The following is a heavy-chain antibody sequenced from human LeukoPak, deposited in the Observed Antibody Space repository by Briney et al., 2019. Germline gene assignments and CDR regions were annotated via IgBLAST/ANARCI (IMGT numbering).Heavy chain of an antibody. Sequence: SETLSLTCAVYGGSISGYYWSWIRQPPGKGLEWIGEINHSGSTNYNPSLKSRVTISVDTSKNQFSLKLSSVTAADTAVYYCARLPVVPAAMPDYWGQGTLVTVSS. CDR1: GGSISGYY. V-gene: IGHV4-34*01. CDR2: INHSGST. CDR3: ARLPVVPAAMPDY. D-gene: IGHD2-2*01. J-gene: IGHJ4*02.